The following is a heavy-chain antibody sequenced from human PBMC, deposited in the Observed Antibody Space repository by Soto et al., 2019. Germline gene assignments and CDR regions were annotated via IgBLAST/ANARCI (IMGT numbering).Heavy chain of an antibody. CDR3: ARHIAVPTTRGFDY. J-gene: IGHJ4*02. D-gene: IGHD2-15*01. V-gene: IGHV4-4*02. Sequence: QVRLQESGPGLVKPSGTLSLTCTVSGGSVSSTNWWSWVRQAPGEGLEWIGEIFHSGTTNYNPSLKRRVVISMDTSTNQLSLRLDSVTAADTALYFCARHIAVPTTRGFDYWGQGTLVTVSS. CDR1: GGSVSSTNW. CDR2: IFHSGTT.